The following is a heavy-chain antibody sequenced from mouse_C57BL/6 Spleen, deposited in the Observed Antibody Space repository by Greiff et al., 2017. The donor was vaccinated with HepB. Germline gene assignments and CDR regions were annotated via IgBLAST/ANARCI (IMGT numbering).Heavy chain of an antibody. CDR1: GYTFTDYN. D-gene: IGHD2-5*01. J-gene: IGHJ4*01. V-gene: IGHV1-22*01. CDR2: INPNNGGT. CDR3: ARDQASNCVKGYYAMDY. Sequence: EVQLQQSGPELVKPGASVKMSCKASGYTFTDYNMHWVKQSHGKSLEWIGYINPNNGGTSYNQKFKGKATLTVNKSSSTAYMELRSLTSEDSAVYYFARDQASNCVKGYYAMDYWGQGTSVTVSS.